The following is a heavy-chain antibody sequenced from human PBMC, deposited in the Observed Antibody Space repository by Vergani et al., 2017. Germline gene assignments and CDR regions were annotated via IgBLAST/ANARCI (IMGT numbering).Heavy chain of an antibody. CDR3: AKDLQLLYNRFDP. Sequence: QVQLVESGGGVVQPGRSLRLSCAASGFTFNQYGMHWVRQAPGKGLEWVAVTWYDGKNKQYADYVKGRFTISRDNSKSTMYMQMNSLRDEDTGVYYCAKDLQLLYNRFDPWGQGTLVTVSS. J-gene: IGHJ5*02. CDR2: TWYDGKNK. D-gene: IGHD1-14*01. V-gene: IGHV3-33*06. CDR1: GFTFNQYG.